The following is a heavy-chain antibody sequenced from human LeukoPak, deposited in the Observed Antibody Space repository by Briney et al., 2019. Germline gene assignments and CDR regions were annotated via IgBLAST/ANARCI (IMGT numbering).Heavy chain of an antibody. Sequence: KASETLSLTCTVSGGSISSTTYYWGWLRQPLGKGLEWIGNINYSGNTYYNPSLKSRVTISVDTSKNQFSLKLDSLTAADTAVYYCVRPRIQLWLRGAFDIWGQGTMVTVSS. CDR1: GGSISSTTYY. J-gene: IGHJ3*02. D-gene: IGHD5-18*01. CDR3: VRPRIQLWLRGAFDI. V-gene: IGHV4-39*01. CDR2: INYSGNT.